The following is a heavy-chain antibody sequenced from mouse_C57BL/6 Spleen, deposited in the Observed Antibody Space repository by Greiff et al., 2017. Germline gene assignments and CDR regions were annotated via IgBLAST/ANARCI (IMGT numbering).Heavy chain of an antibody. J-gene: IGHJ2*01. CDR2: IDPSDSYT. CDR1: GYSFTSYW. CDR3: ARSYGNWDYFDY. Sequence: VQLQQPGAELVMPGASVKLSCKASGYSFTSYWMHWVKQRPGQGLEWIGEIDPSDSYTNYNQQFKAKSTLTVDKSSSTAYMQLSSLTSADSAVYYCARSYGNWDYFDYWGQGTTLTVSS. V-gene: IGHV1-69*01. D-gene: IGHD2-1*01.